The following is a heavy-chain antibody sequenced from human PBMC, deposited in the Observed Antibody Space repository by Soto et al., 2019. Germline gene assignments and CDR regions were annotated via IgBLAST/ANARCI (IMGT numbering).Heavy chain of an antibody. V-gene: IGHV3-33*01. CDR1: GFTFSSYG. CDR3: AREESISWYLRIYYYYGMDV. Sequence: GGSLRLSCAASGFTFSSYGMHWVRQAPGKGLEWVAVIWYDGSNKYYADSVKGRLTISRDNSKTTLYLQMNSLRAEDTAVYYCAREESISWYLRIYYYYGMDVWGQGTTVTVSS. CDR2: IWYDGSNK. J-gene: IGHJ6*02. D-gene: IGHD6-13*01.